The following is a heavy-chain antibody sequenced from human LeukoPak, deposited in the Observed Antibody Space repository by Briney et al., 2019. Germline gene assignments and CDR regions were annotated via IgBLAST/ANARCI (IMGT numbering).Heavy chain of an antibody. Sequence: PGGSLRPSCAASGFTFSSYGTHWVRQAPGKGLEWVSSIGSSSSSTSYADSVKGRFTISRDNAKNSLYLQMNSLRDDDTAVYYCARVFGGWDDSWGQGTPVTVSS. D-gene: IGHD6-19*01. CDR3: ARVFGGWDDS. CDR1: GFTFSSYG. J-gene: IGHJ5*01. V-gene: IGHV3-48*02. CDR2: IGSSSSST.